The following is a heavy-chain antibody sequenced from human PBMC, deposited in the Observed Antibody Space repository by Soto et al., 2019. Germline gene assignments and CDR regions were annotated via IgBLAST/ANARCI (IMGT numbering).Heavy chain of an antibody. D-gene: IGHD2-15*01. CDR1: GGSITTNTYY. CDR3: ARHLTYCSAGSCYSDFPYYGMDV. J-gene: IGHJ6*02. Sequence: SETLSLTCTVSGGSITTNTYYWGWIRQSPGKGLEWIGSIFYSGSTYYNPSLKSRVTISVDTSKNQFSLKLSSVTAADTAVYYCARHLTYCSAGSCYSDFPYYGMDVWGQGTTVTVSS. CDR2: IFYSGST. V-gene: IGHV4-39*01.